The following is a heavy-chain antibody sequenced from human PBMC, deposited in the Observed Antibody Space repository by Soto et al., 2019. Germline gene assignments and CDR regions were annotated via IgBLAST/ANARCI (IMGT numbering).Heavy chain of an antibody. Sequence: GGSLRLSCAASGFTFSSYAMSWVRQAPGKGLEWVSAISGSGGSTYYADSVKGRFTISRDNSKNTLYLQMNSLRAEDTAVYYGVRTGITMIVGTFDYWGQGTLVTVS. CDR1: GFTFSSYA. V-gene: IGHV3-23*01. D-gene: IGHD3-22*01. CDR3: VRTGITMIVGTFDY. J-gene: IGHJ4*02. CDR2: ISGSGGST.